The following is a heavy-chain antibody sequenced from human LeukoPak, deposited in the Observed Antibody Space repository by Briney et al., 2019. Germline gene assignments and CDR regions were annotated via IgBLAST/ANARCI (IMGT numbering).Heavy chain of an antibody. Sequence: SETLSLTCAVYGGSFSGYYWSWIRQPPGKGLERIGEINHSGSTNYNPSLKSRVTISVDTSKNQFSLKLSSVTAADTAVYYCARASYGYCSSTSCYLKRNNWFNPWGQGTLVTVSS. CDR1: GGSFSGYY. CDR3: ARASYGYCSSTSCYLKRNNWFNP. D-gene: IGHD2-2*03. V-gene: IGHV4-34*01. J-gene: IGHJ5*02. CDR2: INHSGST.